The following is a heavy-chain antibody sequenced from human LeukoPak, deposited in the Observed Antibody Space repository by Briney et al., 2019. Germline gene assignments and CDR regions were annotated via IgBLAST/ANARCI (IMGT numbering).Heavy chain of an antibody. CDR1: GGSFSGYY. J-gene: IGHJ2*01. D-gene: IGHD5-12*01. Sequence: PSETLSLTCAVYGGSFSGYYWSWIRQPPGKGLEWIGEINHSGSTNYNPSLKSRVTISADTSKNQFSLKLSSVTAADTAVYYCARAEVDYWYFDLWGRGTLVTVSS. V-gene: IGHV4-34*01. CDR3: ARAEVDYWYFDL. CDR2: INHSGST.